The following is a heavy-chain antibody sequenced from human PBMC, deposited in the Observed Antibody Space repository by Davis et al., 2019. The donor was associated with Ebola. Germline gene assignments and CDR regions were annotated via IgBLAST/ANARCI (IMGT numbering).Heavy chain of an antibody. CDR3: ARDQYGDYSRYYYGMDV. Sequence: ETLSLTCAVSGGSISSGGYSWSWVRQAPGKGLEWVANIKQDGSEKYYVDSVKGRFTISRDNAKNSLYLQMNSLRAEDTALYHCARDQYGDYSRYYYGMDVWGQGTTVTVSS. J-gene: IGHJ6*02. D-gene: IGHD4-17*01. CDR1: GGSISSGGYS. V-gene: IGHV3-7*03. CDR2: IKQDGSEK.